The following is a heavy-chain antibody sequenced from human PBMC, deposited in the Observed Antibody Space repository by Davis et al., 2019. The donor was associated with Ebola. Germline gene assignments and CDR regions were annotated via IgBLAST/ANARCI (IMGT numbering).Heavy chain of an antibody. D-gene: IGHD6-13*01. CDR3: VRHQRQLVYFYYMDV. CDR1: GGSISSYY. J-gene: IGHJ6*03. Sequence: SETLSLTCTVSGGSISSYYWSWIRQPPGKGLEWIGYIYYTGSTTYNPSLKSRVTMSVDTAKSQFSLRLRSVTAADTAVYYCVRHQRQLVYFYYMDVWGKGTTVTVSS. V-gene: IGHV4-59*08. CDR2: IYYTGST.